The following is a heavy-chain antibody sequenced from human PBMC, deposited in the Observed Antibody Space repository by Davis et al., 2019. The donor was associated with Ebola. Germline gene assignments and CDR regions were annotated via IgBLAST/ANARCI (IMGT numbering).Heavy chain of an antibody. J-gene: IGHJ4*01. CDR2: TYYNGGP. CDR1: GFHFNEYA. D-gene: IGHD3-22*01. Sequence: ESLKISCAASGFHFNEYALSWIRRTPGKGLEWIGFTYYNGGPNYNPSLKSRATISVDPSQNQFYLHLSSVTAADTAVYYCARGGKTYYFDDGGYYNPYFDFWGHGTLLTVSS. V-gene: IGHV4-59*01. CDR3: ARGGKTYYFDDGGYYNPYFDF.